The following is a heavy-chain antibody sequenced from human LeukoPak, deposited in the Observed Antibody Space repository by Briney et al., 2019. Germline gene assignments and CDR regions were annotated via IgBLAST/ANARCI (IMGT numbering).Heavy chain of an antibody. J-gene: IGHJ1*01. Sequence: GGSLSLSCAASGFTFSTYWMRWVRQAPGKGLVWVSRIKSDGSTNYAASVKGRFTISRDNAKNPLSLQMNSLGPEDTGVYYCARAPSELGGYYPEYFRHWGQGTLVTVSS. CDR2: IKSDGST. V-gene: IGHV3-74*01. CDR3: ARAPSELGGYYPEYFRH. D-gene: IGHD3-3*01. CDR1: GFTFSTYW.